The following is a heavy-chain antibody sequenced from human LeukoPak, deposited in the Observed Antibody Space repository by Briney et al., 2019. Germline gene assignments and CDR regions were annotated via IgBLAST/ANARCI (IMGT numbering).Heavy chain of an antibody. CDR1: GGTFSSYT. CDR3: ARDPWVRGVIRSRYYYYGMDV. V-gene: IGHV1-69*04. CDR2: IIPILGIA. Sequence: ASVKLSCKASGGTFSSYTISWVRQAPGQGLEWMGRIIPILGIANYAQKFQGRVTITADKSTSTAYMELSSLRSEDTAVYYCARDPWVRGVIRSRYYYYGMDVWGQGTTVTVSS. J-gene: IGHJ6*02. D-gene: IGHD3-10*01.